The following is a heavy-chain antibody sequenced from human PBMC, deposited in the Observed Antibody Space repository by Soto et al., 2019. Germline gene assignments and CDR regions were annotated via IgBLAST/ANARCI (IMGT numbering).Heavy chain of an antibody. CDR2: INPKSGGT. Sequence: ASVKVSCKASGYSFTDYHIHWVRQAPGQGLEWLGRINPKSGGTSTAQKFQGWVTMTRDRSISTASMELTRLRSDDTAVYFCARGHSTDCSNGVCSFFYNHEMDVWGQGTTVTVSS. D-gene: IGHD2-8*01. CDR3: ARGHSTDCSNGVCSFFYNHEMDV. V-gene: IGHV1-2*04. J-gene: IGHJ6*02. CDR1: GYSFTDYH.